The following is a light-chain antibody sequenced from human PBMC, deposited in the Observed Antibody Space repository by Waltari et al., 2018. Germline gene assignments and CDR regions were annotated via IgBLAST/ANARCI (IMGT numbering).Light chain of an antibody. V-gene: IGLV3-21*04. CDR3: LVWHSTIDHQGV. CDR1: NIGGKS. Sequence: SYVVTQSPSVSVAPGETARITCGGDNIGGKSVPWYQKRPGQAPVLVISYDSDRPSGIPERFSGSNSGNTATLTISWVEAEDEADYYCLVWHSTIDHQGVFGGGTKLTVL. J-gene: IGLJ2*01. CDR2: YDS.